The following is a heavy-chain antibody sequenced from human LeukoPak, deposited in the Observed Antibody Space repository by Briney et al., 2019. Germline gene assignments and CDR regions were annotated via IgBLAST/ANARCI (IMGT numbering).Heavy chain of an antibody. D-gene: IGHD2-15*01. J-gene: IGHJ5*02. V-gene: IGHV4-34*01. CDR2: INHSGST. CDR3: ARDTSRGVAATGRWFDP. Sequence: SETLSLTCAVYGGSFSGYYWSWIRQPPGKGLEWIGEINHSGSTNYNPSLKSRVTMSVDTSKNQFSLSLSSVTAADTAVYYCARDTSRGVAATGRWFDPWGQGTLVTVSS. CDR1: GGSFSGYY.